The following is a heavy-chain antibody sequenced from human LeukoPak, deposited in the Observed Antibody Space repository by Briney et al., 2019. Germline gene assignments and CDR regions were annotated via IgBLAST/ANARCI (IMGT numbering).Heavy chain of an antibody. CDR3: ARDPPLYSSSWYRGWFGP. CDR1: GYTFTSYG. D-gene: IGHD6-13*01. Sequence: ASVKVSCKASGYTFTSYGISWVRQAPGQGLEWMGWISAYNGNTNYAQKLQGRVTMTTDTSTSTAYMELRSLRSDDTAVYYCARDPPLYSSSWYRGWFGPWGQGTLVTVSS. J-gene: IGHJ5*02. CDR2: ISAYNGNT. V-gene: IGHV1-18*01.